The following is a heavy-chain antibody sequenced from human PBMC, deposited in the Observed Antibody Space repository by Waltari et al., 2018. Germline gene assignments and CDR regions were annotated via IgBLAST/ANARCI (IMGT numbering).Heavy chain of an antibody. CDR2: ISGSGGST. J-gene: IGHJ5*02. D-gene: IGHD2-21*01. Sequence: VQLVQSGAEVKKPGASVKVSCKVSGYTLTELSMHWVRQAPGKGLEWVSAISGSGGSTYYADSVKGRFTISRDNSKNTLYLQMNSLRAEDTAVYYCARLYSPRANNWFDPWGQGTLVTVSS. CDR3: ARLYSPRANNWFDP. V-gene: IGHV3-23*04. CDR1: GYTLTELS.